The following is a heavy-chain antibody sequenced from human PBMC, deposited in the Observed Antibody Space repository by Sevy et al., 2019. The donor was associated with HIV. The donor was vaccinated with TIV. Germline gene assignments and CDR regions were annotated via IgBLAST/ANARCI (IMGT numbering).Heavy chain of an antibody. D-gene: IGHD1-1*01. V-gene: IGHV3-33*01. Sequence: GGSLRLSCAASGFIFSNFGINWVRQAPGKGLEWVAIIWHDGTKKHYLESVKGRFTISRDNSKNTVYLQMNSLRVEDSGTYYCVRVRPDEDGTTLDSWGLGTLVTVSS. CDR2: IWHDGTKK. CDR3: VRVRPDEDGTTLDS. J-gene: IGHJ4*02. CDR1: GFIFSNFG.